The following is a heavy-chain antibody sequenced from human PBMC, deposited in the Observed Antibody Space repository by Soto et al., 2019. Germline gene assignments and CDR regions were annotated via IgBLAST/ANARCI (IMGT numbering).Heavy chain of an antibody. J-gene: IGHJ4*02. CDR1: GFTFSSYA. CDR3: AKSVVYCSSTSCLGEDY. CDR2: ISGSGGST. D-gene: IGHD2-2*01. V-gene: IGHV3-23*01. Sequence: EVQLLASGGGLVQPGGSLRLSCAASGFTFSSYAMSWVRQAPGKGLEWVSAISGSGGSTYYADSVKGRFTISRDNSKNTLYLQMNSLRAEDTAVYYCAKSVVYCSSTSCLGEDYWGQGTLVTVSS.